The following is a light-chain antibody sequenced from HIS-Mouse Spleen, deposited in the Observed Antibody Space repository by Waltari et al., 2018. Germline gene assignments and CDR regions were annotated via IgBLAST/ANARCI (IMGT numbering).Light chain of an antibody. J-gene: IGLJ2*01. CDR1: AWPKKS. CDR3: YSTDSSGNHRV. CDR2: EDS. V-gene: IGLV3-10*01. Sequence: SYALTQPPSVSVSPAQTARHTFSGHAWPKKSSYWYQQKSGQAPVLVIYEDSKRPPGIPVRFSGSSSGTMATLTISGAQVEDEADYYCYSTDSSGNHRVFGGGTKLTVL.